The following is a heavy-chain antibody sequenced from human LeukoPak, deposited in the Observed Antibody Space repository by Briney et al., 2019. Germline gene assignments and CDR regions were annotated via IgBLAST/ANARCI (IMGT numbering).Heavy chain of an antibody. CDR1: GGSSSSSSYY. CDR3: ARLYGGNTNHHYCDY. D-gene: IGHD4-23*01. V-gene: IGHV4-39*01. Sequence: SETLSLTCSVSGGSSSSSSYYWGWIRQPPGKGLEWIGSIHDSGSTYYTPSLKSRVTISVDTSKNQFSLKLSSVTAADTAVYYCARLYGGNTNHHYCDYWGQGTLVTVSS. J-gene: IGHJ4*02. CDR2: IHDSGST.